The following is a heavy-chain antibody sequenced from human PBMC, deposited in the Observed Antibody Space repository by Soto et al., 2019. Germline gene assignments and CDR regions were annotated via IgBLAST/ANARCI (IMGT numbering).Heavy chain of an antibody. J-gene: IGHJ3*02. Sequence: EVQLLESGGGLVQPGGSLRLSCAASGFTFSSYAMSWVRQAPGKGLEWVSAISGSGGSTYYADSVKGRFTISRDNSKNTLYLKLNSLRAEYTAVYYCAKDSSVVVVVAATSDAFDIWGQGTMVTVSS. D-gene: IGHD2-15*01. CDR3: AKDSSVVVVVAATSDAFDI. V-gene: IGHV3-23*01. CDR2: ISGSGGST. CDR1: GFTFSSYA.